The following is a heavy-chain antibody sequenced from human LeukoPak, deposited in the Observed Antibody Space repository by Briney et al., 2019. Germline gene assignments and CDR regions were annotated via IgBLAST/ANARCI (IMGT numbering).Heavy chain of an antibody. CDR3: ARGSGRGGF. CDR2: ISSSSSTI. D-gene: IGHD3-16*01. Sequence: GGSLRLSCAASGFTFSSYSMNWVRQAPGKGLEWVSYISSSSSTIYYADSVKGRFTISRDNAKNSLYLQMNSLRAEDTAVYYCARGSGRGGFWGQGTLVTVSS. CDR1: GFTFSSYS. V-gene: IGHV3-48*04. J-gene: IGHJ4*02.